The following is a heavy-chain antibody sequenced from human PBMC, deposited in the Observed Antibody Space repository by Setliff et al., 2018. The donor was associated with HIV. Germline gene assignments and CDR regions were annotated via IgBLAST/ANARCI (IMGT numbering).Heavy chain of an antibody. CDR3: ARGMDYYDTSGYYQYYFDY. D-gene: IGHD3-22*01. CDR1: GYTFAGYY. Sequence: ASVKVSCKASGYTFAGYYMHWVRQAPGQGLEWMGWINPNNGGTNYAQKFQGRVTMTRDTSISTAYMELSRLRSDDTAVYYCARGMDYYDTSGYYQYYFDYWGQGTLVTVSS. J-gene: IGHJ4*02. V-gene: IGHV1-2*02. CDR2: INPNNGGT.